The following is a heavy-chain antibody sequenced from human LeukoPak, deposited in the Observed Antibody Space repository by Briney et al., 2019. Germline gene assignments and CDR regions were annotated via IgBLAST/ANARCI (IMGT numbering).Heavy chain of an antibody. CDR1: RFTFSSYG. CDR2: IYSGGST. J-gene: IGHJ5*02. D-gene: IGHD3-10*01. Sequence: GGSLRLSCAASRFTFSSYGMHWVRQAPGKGLEWVSVIYSGGSTYYADSVKGRFTISRDNSKDTLYLQMNSLRAEDTAVYYCARTPVLLWFGEFRFDPWGQGTLVTVSS. CDR3: ARTPVLLWFGEFRFDP. V-gene: IGHV3-66*01.